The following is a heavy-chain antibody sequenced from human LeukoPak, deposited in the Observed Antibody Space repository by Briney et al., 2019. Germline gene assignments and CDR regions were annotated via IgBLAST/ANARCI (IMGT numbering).Heavy chain of an antibody. V-gene: IGHV3-74*01. J-gene: IGHJ4*02. Sequence: GGSLRLSCTASRFTFSNYWMHWVRQAPEKGLAWVSRINSDGSSTASADSVKGRFTISRDNAKNTLYLQMNSLRAEDTAVYYCAKGGATVIDYWGQGTLVTVSS. CDR3: AKGGATVIDY. D-gene: IGHD4-17*01. CDR2: INSDGSST. CDR1: RFTFSNYW.